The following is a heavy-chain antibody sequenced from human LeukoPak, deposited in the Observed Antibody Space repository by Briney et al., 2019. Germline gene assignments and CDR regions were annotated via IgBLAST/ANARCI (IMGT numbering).Heavy chain of an antibody. Sequence: PGGSLRLSCGASEFTFSSYAMSWVRQAPGKGLEWGSSISGSGESTYYADSVKGRLTISRDNSKNRLYLQMNSLRAEDTAVYYCAKESGYDSSGYHDYWGQGTLVTVSS. D-gene: IGHD3-22*01. CDR2: ISGSGEST. CDR1: EFTFSSYA. J-gene: IGHJ4*02. CDR3: AKESGYDSSGYHDY. V-gene: IGHV3-23*01.